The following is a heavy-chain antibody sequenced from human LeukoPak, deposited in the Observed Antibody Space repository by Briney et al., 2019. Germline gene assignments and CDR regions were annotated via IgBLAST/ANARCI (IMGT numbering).Heavy chain of an antibody. V-gene: IGHV1-46*01. CDR2: INPSGGST. D-gene: IGHD3-10*01. Sequence: ASVKVSCKASGYTFTSYYMHWVRQAPGQGLEWMGIINPSGGSTSYAQKFQGRVTMTRDTSTSTVYMELSSLRSEDTAVYYCASRSRLYNGSGRVYYFDYWGQGTLVTVSS. CDR3: ASRSRLYNGSGRVYYFDY. CDR1: GYTFTSYY. J-gene: IGHJ4*02.